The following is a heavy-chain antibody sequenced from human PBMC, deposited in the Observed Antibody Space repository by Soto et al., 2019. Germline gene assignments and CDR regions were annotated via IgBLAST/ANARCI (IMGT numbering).Heavy chain of an antibody. CDR3: AGKNRHSGWYPAPDY. J-gene: IGHJ4*02. D-gene: IGHD6-19*01. V-gene: IGHV3-7*01. CDR2: IKQDGSEK. Sequence: PGGSLRLSCAASGFTFSSYWMSWVRQAPGKGLEWVANIKQDGSEKYYVDSVKGRFTISRDNAKNSLYLQMNSLRAEDTAVYYCAGKNRHSGWYPAPDYWGQGTLVTVSS. CDR1: GFTFSSYW.